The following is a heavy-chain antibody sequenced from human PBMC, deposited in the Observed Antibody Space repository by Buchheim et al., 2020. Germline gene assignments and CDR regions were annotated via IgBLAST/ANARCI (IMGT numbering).Heavy chain of an antibody. Sequence: QVQLQESGPGLVKPSETLSLTCTVSGGSISSYYWSWIRQPPGKGLEWIGYIYYSGSTNYNPSLKSRVTISVDTSKNQFSLKLSSVTAADTAVYYCARDNGSGYGMDVWGQGTT. D-gene: IGHD6-25*01. V-gene: IGHV4-59*12. CDR2: IYYSGST. CDR3: ARDNGSGYGMDV. J-gene: IGHJ6*02. CDR1: GGSISSYY.